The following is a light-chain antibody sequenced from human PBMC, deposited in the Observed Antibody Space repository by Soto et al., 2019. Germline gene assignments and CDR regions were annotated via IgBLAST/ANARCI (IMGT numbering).Light chain of an antibody. J-gene: IGLJ2*01. CDR2: EVH. Sequence: QSVLTQPPSVSGSPGQAVTISCIGSSSDVGTYDRVSWYQAPPGTAPKLIIYEVHYRPSGVPDRFSGSKSGNTASLTISGLQAKDEADYYCSSYAASTTLLFGGGTKLTVL. V-gene: IGLV2-18*02. CDR3: SSYAASTTLL. CDR1: SSDVGTYDR.